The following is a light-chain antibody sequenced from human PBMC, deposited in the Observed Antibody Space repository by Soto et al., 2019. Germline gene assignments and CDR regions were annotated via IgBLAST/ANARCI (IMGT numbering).Light chain of an antibody. CDR3: QHYNSYSEA. V-gene: IGKV1-5*03. CDR2: KAS. Sequence: IRMTQTPSTLSGSVGDIVTITCRASQTISSWLAWYQQKPGKAPKLLIYKASTLKSGVPSRFSGSGSGAEVTLTISSLQPDDFATYYCQHYNSYSEASGQGTKVDI. CDR1: QTISSW. J-gene: IGKJ1*01.